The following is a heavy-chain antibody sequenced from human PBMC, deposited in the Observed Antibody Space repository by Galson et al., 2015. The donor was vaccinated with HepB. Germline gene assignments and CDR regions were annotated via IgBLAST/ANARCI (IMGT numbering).Heavy chain of an antibody. V-gene: IGHV3-33*01. J-gene: IGHJ4*02. D-gene: IGHD6-19*01. CDR2: IWYDGSNK. Sequence: SLRLSCAASGFTFSSYGMHWVRQAPGKGLEWVAVIWYDGSNKYYADSVKGRFTIPRDNSKNTLYLQMNSLRAEDTAVYYCARDRYSSGWSPARWGQGTLVTVSS. CDR3: ARDRYSSGWSPAR. CDR1: GFTFSSYG.